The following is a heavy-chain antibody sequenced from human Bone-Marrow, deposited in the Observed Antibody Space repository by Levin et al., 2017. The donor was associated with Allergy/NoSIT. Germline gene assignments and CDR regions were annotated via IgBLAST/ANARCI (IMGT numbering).Heavy chain of an antibody. J-gene: IGHJ6*03. CDR3: ARDPYYDFWSGQAIYYYYYMDG. V-gene: IGHV1-3*01. CDR1: GYTFTSYA. Sequence: ASVKVSCKASGYTFTSYAMHWVRQAPGQRLEWMGWINAGNGNTKYSQKFQGRVTITRDTSASTAYMELSSLRSEDTAVYYCARDPYYDFWSGQAIYYYYYMDGWGKGTTVTVSS. D-gene: IGHD3-3*01. CDR2: INAGNGNT.